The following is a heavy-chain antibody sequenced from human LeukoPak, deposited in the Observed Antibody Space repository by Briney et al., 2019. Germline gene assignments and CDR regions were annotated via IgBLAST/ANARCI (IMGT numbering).Heavy chain of an antibody. CDR3: ARWEPYSYGYSPFDY. Sequence: ASVKVSCKASGGTFSSYAISWVRQAPGQGLEWMGGIIPIFGTANYAQKFQGRVTITADESTSTAYMELSSLRSEDTAVHYCARWEPYSYGYSPFDYWGQGTLVTVSS. CDR1: GGTFSSYA. CDR2: IIPIFGTA. V-gene: IGHV1-69*13. D-gene: IGHD5-18*01. J-gene: IGHJ4*02.